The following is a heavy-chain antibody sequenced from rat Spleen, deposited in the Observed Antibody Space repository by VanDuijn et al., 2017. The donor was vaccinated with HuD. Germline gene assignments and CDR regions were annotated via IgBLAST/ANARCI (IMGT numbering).Heavy chain of an antibody. CDR1: GFTFSKSG. Sequence: EVQLVESGGGLIQPGRSLKLSCAASGFTFSKSGMAWVRQAPTKGLEWVASISTDGGNTYYRDSVKGRFSISRDNAKNTLYLQMDSLRSEDTATYYCARHPDYSNYFDYWGQGVMVTVSS. D-gene: IGHD1-1*01. V-gene: IGHV5S13*01. J-gene: IGHJ2*01. CDR3: ARHPDYSNYFDY. CDR2: ISTDGGNT.